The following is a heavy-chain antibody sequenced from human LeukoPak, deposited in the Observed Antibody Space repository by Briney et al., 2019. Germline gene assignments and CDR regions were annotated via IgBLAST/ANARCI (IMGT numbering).Heavy chain of an antibody. J-gene: IGHJ4*02. V-gene: IGHV3-30*02. CDR3: AKDWIVGATYYFDY. Sequence: GGSLRLSCAASGFTYSSYGMHWVRQAPGKGLEWVAFIRYDGSNKYYADSVKGRFTISRDNSKNTLYLQMNSLRAEDTAVYYCAKDWIVGATYYFDYWGQGTLVTVSS. D-gene: IGHD1-26*01. CDR1: GFTYSSYG. CDR2: IRYDGSNK.